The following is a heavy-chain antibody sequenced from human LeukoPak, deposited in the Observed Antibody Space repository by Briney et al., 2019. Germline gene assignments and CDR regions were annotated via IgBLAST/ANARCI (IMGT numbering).Heavy chain of an antibody. Sequence: GGSLRLSCEAPGFTVSSSYMSWVRQAPGKGLEWVSVIYSVGSTYYADSVKGRFTISRHNSKNTLYLQMNSLRAEDTAVYYCGSSSSVYYYHGLDVWGQGTTVTVSS. CDR1: GFTVSSSY. D-gene: IGHD6-6*01. J-gene: IGHJ6*02. V-gene: IGHV3-53*04. CDR3: GSSSSVYYYHGLDV. CDR2: IYSVGST.